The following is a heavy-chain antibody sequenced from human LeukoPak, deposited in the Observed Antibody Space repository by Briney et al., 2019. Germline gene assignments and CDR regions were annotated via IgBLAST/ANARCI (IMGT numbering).Heavy chain of an antibody. CDR1: GFTFDDYA. D-gene: IGHD6-13*01. Sequence: GGSLRLSCAASGFTFDDYAMHWVRQAPGKGLEWVSGISWNSGSICYADSVKGRFTISRDNAKNSLYLQMNSLRAEDTALYYCAKPKIAAAGYFDYWGQGTLVTVSS. V-gene: IGHV3-9*01. J-gene: IGHJ4*02. CDR3: AKPKIAAAGYFDY. CDR2: ISWNSGSI.